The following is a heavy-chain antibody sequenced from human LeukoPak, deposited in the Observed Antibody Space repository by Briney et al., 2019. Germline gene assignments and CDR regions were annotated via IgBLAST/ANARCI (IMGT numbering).Heavy chain of an antibody. Sequence: SETLSLTCTVSGGSISSYYWSWIRQPAGKGLEWIERIYTSGSTNYNPSLKSRVTMSVDTSKNQFTLKLSSVTAADTAVYYCASGGYQLLMSYYYYYMDVWGKGTTVTVSS. J-gene: IGHJ6*03. CDR2: IYTSGST. CDR1: GGSISSYY. CDR3: ASGGYQLLMSYYYYYMDV. D-gene: IGHD2-2*01. V-gene: IGHV4-4*07.